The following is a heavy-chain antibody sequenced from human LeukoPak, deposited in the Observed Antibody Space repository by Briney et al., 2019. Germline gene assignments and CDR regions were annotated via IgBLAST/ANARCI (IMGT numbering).Heavy chain of an antibody. CDR3: ARGTMTTVTYNWFDP. D-gene: IGHD4-17*01. J-gene: IGHJ5*02. Sequence: SETLSLTCTVSAGSISSYFWSWIRQPPGKGLEWIGYIYYSGRTNYNPSLKSRVTISVDTSKNQFSLKLSSVTAADTAVYYCARGTMTTVTYNWFDPWGQGTLVTVSS. V-gene: IGHV4-59*12. CDR1: AGSISSYF. CDR2: IYYSGRT.